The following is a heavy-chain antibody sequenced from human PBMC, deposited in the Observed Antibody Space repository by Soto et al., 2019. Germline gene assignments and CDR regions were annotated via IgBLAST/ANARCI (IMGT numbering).Heavy chain of an antibody. Sequence: GGSLRLSCAASGFFFSYYYLSWIRQAPGKGLECVAYISGTGDTKYIADSVKGRFSVSSDNHKNSLFLQMTSLRADDAAVYYCAIGGGQIDYQGMDVWGQGTTVTVSS. CDR2: ISGTGDTK. CDR3: AIGGGQIDYQGMDV. D-gene: IGHD3-9*01. J-gene: IGHJ6*02. CDR1: GFFFSYYY. V-gene: IGHV3-11*01.